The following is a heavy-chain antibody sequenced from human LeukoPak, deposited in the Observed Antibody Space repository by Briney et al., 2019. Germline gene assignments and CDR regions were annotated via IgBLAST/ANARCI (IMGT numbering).Heavy chain of an antibody. CDR3: AKDYYYYGSGSYTFDY. D-gene: IGHD3-10*01. V-gene: IGHV3-30*02. J-gene: IGHJ4*02. CDR2: IRYDGSNK. CDR1: GFTFSSYG. Sequence: PGGSLRLSCAASGFTFSSYGMHWVRQAPGKGLEWVAFIRYDGSNKYYADSVKGRFTISRDNSKNTLYLKMNSLRAEDTAVYYCAKDYYYYGSGSYTFDYWGQGTLVTVSS.